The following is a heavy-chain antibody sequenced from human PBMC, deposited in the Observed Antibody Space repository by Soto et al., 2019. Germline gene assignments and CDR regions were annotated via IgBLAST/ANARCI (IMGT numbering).Heavy chain of an antibody. D-gene: IGHD3-16*01. J-gene: IGHJ4*02. V-gene: IGHV4-39*01. CDR2: IYYSGST. Sequence: SETLSLTCTVSGGSISSSYSYWAWIRQPPGMGLEWIGTIYYSGSTYDNPSLKSRVAISLDRSKDHFSLKMSSVTAADTAVYYCATQIGAPGYFDNWGQGTLVTVSS. CDR3: ATQIGAPGYFDN. CDR1: GGSISSSYSY.